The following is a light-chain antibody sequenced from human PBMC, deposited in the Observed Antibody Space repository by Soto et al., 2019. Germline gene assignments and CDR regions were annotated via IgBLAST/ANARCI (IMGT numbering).Light chain of an antibody. Sequence: DIQMTQSPSTLSASVGDRVTITCRASQSISSWLAWYQQKPGKAPKVLIYDASTMAIGIPARFSGSGSETEFILTISSLQSPDFALYYCQPFYNWPRTFGQGTKVDIK. CDR2: DAS. V-gene: IGKV1-5*01. J-gene: IGKJ1*01. CDR1: QSISSW. CDR3: QPFYNWPRT.